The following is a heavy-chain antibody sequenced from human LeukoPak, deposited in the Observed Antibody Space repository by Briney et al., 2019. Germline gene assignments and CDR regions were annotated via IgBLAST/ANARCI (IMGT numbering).Heavy chain of an antibody. Sequence: SETLSLTCTVSGGSISSSSYYWGWIRQPPGKGLEWIGSIYYSGSTYYNPSLKSRVTISVDTSKNQFSLKLSSVTAADTAVYYCARDSTPDYWGKGTLVTVSS. CDR3: ARDSTPDY. V-gene: IGHV4-39*07. J-gene: IGHJ4*02. D-gene: IGHD3-3*02. CDR2: IYYSGST. CDR1: GGSISSSSYY.